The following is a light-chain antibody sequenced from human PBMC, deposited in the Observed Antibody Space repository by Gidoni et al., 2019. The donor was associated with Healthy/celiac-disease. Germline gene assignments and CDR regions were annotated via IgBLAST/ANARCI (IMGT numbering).Light chain of an antibody. Sequence: EIVLTQSPGTLSLSPGERATLSCRASQSVSSSYLAWYQQKPGQAPRLLIYGASSRATGIADRFSGSGSGTDFTITISRLEPEDFAVYYCQQYGSSPLFTFGPGTKVDIK. J-gene: IGKJ3*01. CDR3: QQYGSSPLFT. V-gene: IGKV3-20*01. CDR1: QSVSSSY. CDR2: GAS.